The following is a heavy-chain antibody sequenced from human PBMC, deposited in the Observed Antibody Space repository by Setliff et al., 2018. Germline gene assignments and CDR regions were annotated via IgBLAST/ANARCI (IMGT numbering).Heavy chain of an antibody. CDR2: IIPVFGTA. CDR3: ARDSVTLGQLERRGGWHYYGFDV. J-gene: IGHJ6*02. V-gene: IGHV1-69*13. Sequence: GASVKVSCKASGGTFRTDGFNWVRQAPGQGLEWMGRIIPVFGTAKYSQEFQGRVTISADESTTTVHMELSRLVSEDTAVYFCARDSVTLGQLERRGGWHYYGFDVWGQGTTVTVSS. CDR1: GGTFRTDG. D-gene: IGHD1-1*01.